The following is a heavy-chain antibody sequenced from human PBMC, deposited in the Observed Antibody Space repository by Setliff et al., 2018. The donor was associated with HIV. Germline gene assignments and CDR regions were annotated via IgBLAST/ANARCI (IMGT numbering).Heavy chain of an antibody. CDR3: ARQGAGIQVRYFDWPWDPWTLDFVI. D-gene: IGHD3-9*01. CDR2: IYYSGST. V-gene: IGHV4-39*01. Sequence: SETLSLTCAVSGGSISSNTYYWGWLRQPPGQGLEWIGSIYYSGSTYYNPSLKSRVTISVDTSKNQFSLKLSSVTAADTAVYYCARQGAGIQVRYFDWPWDPWTLDFVIGGHGTLVTVS. J-gene: IGHJ2*01. CDR1: GGSISSNTYY.